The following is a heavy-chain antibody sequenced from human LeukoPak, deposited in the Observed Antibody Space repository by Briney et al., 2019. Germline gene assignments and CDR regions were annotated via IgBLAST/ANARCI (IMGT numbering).Heavy chain of an antibody. Sequence: PSETLSLTCTVSGGSISSSSYYWGWIRQPPGKGLEWIGSIYYSGSTYYNPSLKSRVTISVDTSKNQFSLKLSSVTAADTAVYYCARAPLQVATGEDNWFDPWGQGTLVTVSS. V-gene: IGHV4-39*07. CDR3: ARAPLQVATGEDNWFDP. D-gene: IGHD5-12*01. CDR1: GGSISSSSYY. CDR2: IYYSGST. J-gene: IGHJ5*02.